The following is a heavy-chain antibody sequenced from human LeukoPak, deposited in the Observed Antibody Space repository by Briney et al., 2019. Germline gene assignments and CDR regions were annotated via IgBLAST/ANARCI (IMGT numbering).Heavy chain of an antibody. CDR2: IDGSGVTT. CDR1: GFTFSSNT. Sequence: GGSLRLSCAASGFTFSSNTMSWVRQAPGRGLAWVSAIDGSGVTTFYADSVKGRFTISRDNSKNTLFLQMNSLRAEDTAIYYCTKRTPEYSSSWCLNYWGQGTLVTVSS. V-gene: IGHV3-23*01. CDR3: TKRTPEYSSSWCLNY. D-gene: IGHD6-13*01. J-gene: IGHJ4*02.